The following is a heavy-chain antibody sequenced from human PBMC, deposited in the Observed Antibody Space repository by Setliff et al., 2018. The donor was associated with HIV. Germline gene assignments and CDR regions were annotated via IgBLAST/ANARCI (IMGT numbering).Heavy chain of an antibody. CDR1: GYMFIAYG. Sequence: ASVKVSCKTSGYMFIAYGMSWVRRAPGQGLEWMGWIGPYNGRTEYAQEFQGRVTLTTDTSTRTGYMEMRSLKSDDTAVYYCARRSTFNAFDIWGQGTMVTVSS. CDR3: ARRSTFNAFDI. CDR2: IGPYNGRT. J-gene: IGHJ3*02. V-gene: IGHV1-18*01.